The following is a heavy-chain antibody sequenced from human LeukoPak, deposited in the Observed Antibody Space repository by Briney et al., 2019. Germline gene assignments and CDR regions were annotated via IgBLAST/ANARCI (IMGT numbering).Heavy chain of an antibody. J-gene: IGHJ4*02. CDR2: INTDGTST. V-gene: IGHV3-74*01. CDR3: TRRTSVVPFDY. Sequence: GGSLRLSCVASGFTFSTYWMHWVRQAAGKGLVWVSRINTDGTSTTYADSVKGRFTISRDNAKNTLYLQMNSLRAEDTAVYYCTRRTSVVPFDYWGQGTLVTVSS. D-gene: IGHD2-2*01. CDR1: GFTFSTYW.